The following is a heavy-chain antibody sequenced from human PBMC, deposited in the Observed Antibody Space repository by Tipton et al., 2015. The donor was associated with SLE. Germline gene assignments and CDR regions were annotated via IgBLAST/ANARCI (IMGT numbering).Heavy chain of an antibody. V-gene: IGHV5-51*01. CDR3: ARHVEGILTTDF. D-gene: IGHD3-22*01. CDR2: IYPSDSDI. CDR1: GYSFTSYW. J-gene: IGHJ4*02. Sequence: VQLVQSGAELKKPGESLTISCKGSGYSFTSYWIGWVRQKPGKRLEWMGIIYPSDSDIRYNPSFQGQVTISADRSINTAYLQWSSLKASDTAMYYCARHVEGILTTDFWGQGTLVTVSS.